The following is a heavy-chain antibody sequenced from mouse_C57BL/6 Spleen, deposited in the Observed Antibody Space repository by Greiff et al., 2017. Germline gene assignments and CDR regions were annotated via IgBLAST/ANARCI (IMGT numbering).Heavy chain of an antibody. J-gene: IGHJ1*03. V-gene: IGHV1-42*01. CDR1: GYSFTGYY. CDR3: AREGLYHGYFDV. CDR2: INPSTGGT. D-gene: IGHD2-1*01. Sequence: EVQVVESGPELVKPGASVKISCKASGYSFTGYYMNWVKQSPEKSLEWIGEINPSTGGTTYNQKFKAKATLTVDKSSSTAYMQLKSLTSEDSAVYYCAREGLYHGYFDVWGTGTTVTVSS.